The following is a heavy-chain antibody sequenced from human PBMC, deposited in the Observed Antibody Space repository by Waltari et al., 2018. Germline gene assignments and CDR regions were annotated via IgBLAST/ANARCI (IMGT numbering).Heavy chain of an antibody. Sequence: EVQLVESGGGLVQPGGSLRLSCAASGFTFSIYGMNWVRQAPGKGLEWVSYISSSSSTIYYADSVKGRFTISRDNAKNSLYLQMNSLRAEDMAVYYCARESVRITGTFDYWGQGTLVTVSS. D-gene: IGHD1-7*01. J-gene: IGHJ4*02. CDR1: GFTFSIYG. V-gene: IGHV3-48*01. CDR2: ISSSSSTI. CDR3: ARESVRITGTFDY.